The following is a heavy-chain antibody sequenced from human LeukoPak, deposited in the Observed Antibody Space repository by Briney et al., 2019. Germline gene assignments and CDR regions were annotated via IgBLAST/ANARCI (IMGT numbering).Heavy chain of an antibody. D-gene: IGHD4-17*01. J-gene: IGHJ4*02. CDR1: GFTVSSNY. V-gene: IGHV3-66*01. CDR2: IYSGGST. CDR3: AKDNDYGDYFSDY. Sequence: GGSLRLSCAASGFTVSSNYMSWVRQAPGKGLEWVSVIYSGGSTYYADSVKGRFTISRDNSKNTLYLQMNSLRAEDTAVYYCAKDNDYGDYFSDYWGQGTLVTVSS.